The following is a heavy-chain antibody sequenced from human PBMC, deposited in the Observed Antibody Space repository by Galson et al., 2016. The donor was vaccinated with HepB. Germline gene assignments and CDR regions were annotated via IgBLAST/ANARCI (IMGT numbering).Heavy chain of an antibody. J-gene: IGHJ3*01. D-gene: IGHD2-21*02. V-gene: IGHV4-4*01. CDR2: SHHSGST. Sequence: ETLSPTCAVSGDSVSGTTYWTRVRQSPGTGLEWSGESHHSGSTNYNPALKSRVTLSVDKSNNHLSLELTSVTAADTAVYSCVRHCGGGDCYRAFDVWGQGTMVTVSS. CDR1: GDSVSGTTY. CDR3: VRHCGGGDCYRAFDV.